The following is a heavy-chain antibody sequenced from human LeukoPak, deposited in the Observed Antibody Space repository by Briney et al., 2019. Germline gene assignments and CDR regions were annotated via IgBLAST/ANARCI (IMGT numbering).Heavy chain of an antibody. Sequence: SQTLSLTCAISGDSVSSNSAAWNWIRQSPSRGLEWLGRTYYRSKWYNDYAVSVKSRITINPDTSKNQFSLQLNSVTPEDTAVYYCSRERVAVAGGDYFCYYMDVWGKGTTVTVSS. CDR1: GDSVSSNSAA. J-gene: IGHJ6*03. CDR3: SRERVAVAGGDYFCYYMDV. CDR2: TYYRSKWYN. V-gene: IGHV6-1*01. D-gene: IGHD6-19*01.